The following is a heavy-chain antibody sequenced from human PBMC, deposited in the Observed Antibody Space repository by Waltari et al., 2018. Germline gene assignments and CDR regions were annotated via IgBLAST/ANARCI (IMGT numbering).Heavy chain of an antibody. J-gene: IGHJ5*01. CDR1: GYFISNGYY. CDR3: ARGYNTGWYNS. Sequence: QVQLQESDPGLVQPSDTLSLTCTVAGYFISNGYYWGWIRLPPGRGLEWIATISYNGNTYYNPSLKSRVTITADTSKNQFSLKLTSVTAADTAIYYCARGYNTGWYNSWGHGTLVTVSS. V-gene: IGHV4-38-2*02. CDR2: ISYNGNT. D-gene: IGHD2-8*02.